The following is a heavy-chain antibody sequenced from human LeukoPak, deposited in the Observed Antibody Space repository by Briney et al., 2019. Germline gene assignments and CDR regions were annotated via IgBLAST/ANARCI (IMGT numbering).Heavy chain of an antibody. CDR1: GFTFSSYT. V-gene: IGHV3-21*01. Sequence: GGSLRLSCAASGFTFSSYTMNWVRQAPGKGLEWVSSISSSSSYIYYADSVKGRFTISRDNAKNTLYLQMNSLRAEDTAVYYCARSGRGYEDAFDIWGQGTMVIVSS. J-gene: IGHJ3*02. CDR3: ARSGRGYEDAFDI. D-gene: IGHD5-12*01. CDR2: ISSSSSYI.